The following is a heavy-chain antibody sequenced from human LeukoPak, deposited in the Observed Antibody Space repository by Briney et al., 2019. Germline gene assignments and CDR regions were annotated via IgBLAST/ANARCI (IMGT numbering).Heavy chain of an antibody. J-gene: IGHJ4*02. CDR2: IYSGGTS. CDR3: ARWGGVTNFDY. D-gene: IGHD2-21*02. Sequence: PGGSLRLSCAASGFPVSSNYMSWVRQAPGKGLEWVSIIYSGGTSYYAASVKGRFTISRDNSKNTLYLQINSLRAEDTAVYYCARWGGVTNFDYWGQGTLVTVSS. V-gene: IGHV3-53*01. CDR1: GFPVSSNY.